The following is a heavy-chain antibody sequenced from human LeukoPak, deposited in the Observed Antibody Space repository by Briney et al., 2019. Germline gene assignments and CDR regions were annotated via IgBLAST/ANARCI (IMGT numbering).Heavy chain of an antibody. Sequence: SETLSLTCTVSGGSISSGSYYWRWIRQPAGKGLEWIGRIYTSGSTNYNPSLKSRVTISVDTSKNQFSLKLSSVTAADTAVYYCAMVEQWLDSYYFDYWGQGTLVTVSS. J-gene: IGHJ4*02. CDR3: AMVEQWLDSYYFDY. V-gene: IGHV4-61*02. D-gene: IGHD6-19*01. CDR1: GGSISSGSYY. CDR2: IYTSGST.